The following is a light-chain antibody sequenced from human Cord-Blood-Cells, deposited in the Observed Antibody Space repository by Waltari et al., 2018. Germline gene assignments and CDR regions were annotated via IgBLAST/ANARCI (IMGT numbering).Light chain of an antibody. CDR2: RNN. CDR3: AAWDDSLSGVV. J-gene: IGLJ2*01. Sequence: QSVLTQPPSASGTPGPRVTISCSGSSSNIGSNYVYWYQQLPGTAPKLLIYRNNQRPSGVPDRFSGSKSGTSASLASSGLRSEDEADYYCAAWDDSLSGVVFGGGTKLTVL. CDR1: SSNIGSNY. V-gene: IGLV1-47*01.